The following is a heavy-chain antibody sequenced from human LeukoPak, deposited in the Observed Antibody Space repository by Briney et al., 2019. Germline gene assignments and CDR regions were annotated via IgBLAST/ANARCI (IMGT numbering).Heavy chain of an antibody. CDR1: GFTFSSYW. Sequence: GGSLRLSCAASGFTFSSYWMHWVRQAPGKGLVWVSRITSDGSSISYADSVKGRFTISRDNSKNTLYLQMNSLRAEDTAVYYCAREVFGSGWAFLDYWGQGTLVTVSS. D-gene: IGHD6-19*01. CDR3: AREVFGSGWAFLDY. J-gene: IGHJ4*02. V-gene: IGHV3-74*01. CDR2: ITSDGSSI.